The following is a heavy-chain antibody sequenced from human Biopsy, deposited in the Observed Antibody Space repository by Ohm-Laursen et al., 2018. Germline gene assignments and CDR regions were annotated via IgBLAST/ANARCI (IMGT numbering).Heavy chain of an antibody. V-gene: IGHV4-4*07. J-gene: IGHJ6*02. CDR2: TYKGGNT. Sequence: PSQTLSLTCTVSGASITSYYWSWIRQPAGKGLEWIGHTYKGGNTNHNPSLKSRVSMSVDTSKNPLSLTLRSVTSPDAAVYYCARDPPSSYYYAMDFWGQGTTVTVSS. CDR1: GASITSYY. CDR3: ARDPPSSYYYAMDF.